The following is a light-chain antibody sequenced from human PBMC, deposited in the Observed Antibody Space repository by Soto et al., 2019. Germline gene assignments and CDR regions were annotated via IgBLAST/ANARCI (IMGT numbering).Light chain of an antibody. CDR3: LSYDTGHDSWV. CDR1: NSNIGPYYD. J-gene: IGLJ3*02. CDR2: GTN. V-gene: IGLV1-40*01. Sequence: QSALTQPPSVSGAPGQRVTISCTGSNSNIGPYYDVHWYQQVPGTAPKLLISGTNNRPSGVPDRFSGSKSGTSASLAITGLQAEDEADYYCLSYDTGHDSWVFGGGTKLTVL.